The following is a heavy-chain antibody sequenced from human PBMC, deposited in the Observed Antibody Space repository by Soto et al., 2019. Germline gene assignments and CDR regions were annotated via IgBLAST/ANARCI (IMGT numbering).Heavy chain of an antibody. CDR1: GYTFNRYC. Sequence: ASVKVSCKASGYTFNRYCVHWVRQAPGPGAEWMGWISPHTGGTPYAQKFQGRVTMTRDTSVSTAFMELSRLGADDTAVYYCSSASQMVINPYYYPIDVWGQGTTVTVSS. V-gene: IGHV1-2*02. J-gene: IGHJ6*02. CDR3: SSASQMVINPYYYPIDV. D-gene: IGHD3-22*01. CDR2: ISPHTGGT.